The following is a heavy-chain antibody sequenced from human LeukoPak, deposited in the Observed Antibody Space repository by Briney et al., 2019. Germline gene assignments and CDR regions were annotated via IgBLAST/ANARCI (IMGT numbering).Heavy chain of an antibody. V-gene: IGHV4-39*07. CDR1: NGFDSYY. J-gene: IGHJ4*02. CDR3: ARDARVQKWFGEVIMTTTYYFDD. CDR2: IYYSGSA. D-gene: IGHD3-10*01. Sequence: SETLSLTCAVYNGFDSYYMTIVRQPPGKGLEWIGSIYYSGSAYYNPSLKSRVTISVDTSKNQFSLKLTSVTAADTAVYYCARDARVQKWFGEVIMTTTYYFDDWGQGTLVTVSS.